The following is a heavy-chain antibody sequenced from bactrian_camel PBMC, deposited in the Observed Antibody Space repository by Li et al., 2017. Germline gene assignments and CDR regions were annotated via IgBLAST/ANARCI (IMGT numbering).Heavy chain of an antibody. CDR2: INSDGIYT. D-gene: IGHD5*01. Sequence: HVQLVESGGGLVQPGGSLRLSCLASGFTLSDYWMHWVRQGPGKGLEWVSRINSDGIYTYYADSVKGRFTISRDNAKNTVYLQMNSLKPEDTALYYCATTGFDFWGQGTQVTVS. V-gene: IGHV3S6*01. CDR1: GFTLSDYW. J-gene: IGHJ4*01. CDR3: ATTGFDF.